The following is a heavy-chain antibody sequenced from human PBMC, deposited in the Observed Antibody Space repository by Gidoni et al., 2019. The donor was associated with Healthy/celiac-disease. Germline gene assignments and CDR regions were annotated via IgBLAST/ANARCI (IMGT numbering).Heavy chain of an antibody. CDR2: IIPIFGTA. V-gene: IGHV1-69*01. CDR3: ARGGYSYGQFYWYFDL. CDR1: GGTFSSYA. D-gene: IGHD5-18*01. Sequence: VQLVQSGAEVTKPGSSVKVSCQASGGTFSSYAISWVRQAPGQGLEWMGGIIPIFGTANYAQNFQGRVTITADESTSTAYMELSSLRSEDTAVYYCARGGYSYGQFYWYFDLWGRGTLVTVSS. J-gene: IGHJ2*01.